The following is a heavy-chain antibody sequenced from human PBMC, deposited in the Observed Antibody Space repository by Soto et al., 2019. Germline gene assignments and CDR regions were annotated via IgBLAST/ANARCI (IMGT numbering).Heavy chain of an antibody. CDR1: GGSISSSSYY. V-gene: IGHV4-39*01. Sequence: SETLSLTCTVSGGSISSSSYYWGWIRQPPGKGLEWIGSIYYSGYTYYNPSLKSRVTTSVDTSKNQFSLKLSSVTAADTAVYYCATQEVGGTYVYTFDPWGQGTLVT. D-gene: IGHD1-26*01. CDR2: IYYSGYT. J-gene: IGHJ5*02. CDR3: ATQEVGGTYVYTFDP.